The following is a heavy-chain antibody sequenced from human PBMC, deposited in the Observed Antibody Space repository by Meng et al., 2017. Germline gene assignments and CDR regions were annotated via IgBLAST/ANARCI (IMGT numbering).Heavy chain of an antibody. D-gene: IGHD6-19*01. CDR3: ARDRGAVAGTNFDY. J-gene: IGHJ4*02. V-gene: IGHV4-4*02. CDR2: IYHSGST. CDR1: GGSISSSNW. Sequence: QVEGQARGPPLVKASGTVSLTCAVAGGSISSSNWWSWVRQPPGKGLEWIGEIYHSGSTNYNPSLKSRVTISVDKSKNQFSLKLSSVTAADTAVYYCARDRGAVAGTNFDYWGQGTLVTVSS.